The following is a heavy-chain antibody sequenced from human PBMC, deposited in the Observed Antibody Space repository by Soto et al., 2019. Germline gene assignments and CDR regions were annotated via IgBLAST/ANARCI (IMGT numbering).Heavy chain of an antibody. Sequence: QVQLQESGPGLVKPSETLSLTCTVSGGSISSYYWNWIRQPLGKGLEWIGYIYYTGNTNYIPSLKSRVIISVDTSKNQFSLKVSSVTATDTAVYYCARAGYNIDSWGQGTLVTVSS. V-gene: IGHV4-59*01. D-gene: IGHD5-12*01. J-gene: IGHJ4*02. CDR1: GGSISSYY. CDR3: ARAGYNIDS. CDR2: IYYTGNT.